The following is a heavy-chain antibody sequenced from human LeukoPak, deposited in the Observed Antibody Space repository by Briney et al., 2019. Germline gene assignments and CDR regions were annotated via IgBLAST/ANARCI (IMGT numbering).Heavy chain of an antibody. CDR1: GFTVSSNY. V-gene: IGHV3-53*01. CDR3: ARGHYYYYGMDV. Sequence: PGGSLRLSCAASGFTVSSNYMTWVRQAPGKGLEWVSIIYSSGSIYYADSVKGRFTISRDNSKNTLYLQMNSLRVDDTAVYYCARGHYYYYGMDVWGQGTTVTVSS. CDR2: IYSSGSI. J-gene: IGHJ6*02.